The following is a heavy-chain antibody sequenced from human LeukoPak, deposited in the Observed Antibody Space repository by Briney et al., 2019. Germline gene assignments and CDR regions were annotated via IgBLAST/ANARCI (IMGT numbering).Heavy chain of an antibody. CDR1: GYTFTGYY. D-gene: IGHD1-26*01. Sequence: ASVKVSCKASGYTFTGYYMHWVRQAPGQGLEWMGWINPNSGGTNYAQKFQGRVTMTRDTSISTAYVELSRLRSDDTAVYYCANKLRGANNWFDPWGQGTLVTVSS. CDR2: INPNSGGT. J-gene: IGHJ5*02. V-gene: IGHV1-2*02. CDR3: ANKLRGANNWFDP.